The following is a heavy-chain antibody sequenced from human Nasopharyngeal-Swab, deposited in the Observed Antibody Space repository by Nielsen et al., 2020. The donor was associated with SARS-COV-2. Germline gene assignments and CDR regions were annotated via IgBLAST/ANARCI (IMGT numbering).Heavy chain of an antibody. D-gene: IGHD6-19*01. CDR2: ISSNGSST. Sequence: GESLKISCSASGFTFSSYAMHWVRQAPGKGLEYVSAISSNGSSTYYADSVKGRFTISRDNSKNTLYLQMSSLRAEDTAVYYCVKARSGWYEKWGQGTLVTVSS. CDR1: GFTFSSYA. CDR3: VKARSGWYEK. V-gene: IGHV3-64D*06. J-gene: IGHJ4*02.